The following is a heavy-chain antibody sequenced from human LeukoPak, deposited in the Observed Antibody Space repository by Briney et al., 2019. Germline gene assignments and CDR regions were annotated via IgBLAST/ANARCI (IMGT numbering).Heavy chain of an antibody. CDR1: GYTFTGYY. Sequence: WASVKVSCKASGYTFTGYYMHWVRQAPGQGLEWMGWINPNSGGTNYAQKFQGRVTMTRDTSISTAYMELSRLRSDDTAVYYCARGGENMIVVVEGDYWGQGTLVTVSS. CDR2: INPNSGGT. D-gene: IGHD3-22*01. CDR3: ARGGENMIVVVEGDY. V-gene: IGHV1-2*02. J-gene: IGHJ4*02.